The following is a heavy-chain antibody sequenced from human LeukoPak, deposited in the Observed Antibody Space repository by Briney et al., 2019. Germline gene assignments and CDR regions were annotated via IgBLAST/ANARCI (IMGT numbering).Heavy chain of an antibody. CDR1: GFTFSSYG. CDR2: ISYDGSNK. V-gene: IGHV3-30*03. J-gene: IGHJ4*02. Sequence: PGGSLRLSCAASGFTFSSYGMHWVRQAPGKGLEWVAVISYDGSNKYYADSVKGRFTISRDNSKNTLYLQMNSLRAEDTALYYCARVGLPYYDSSGYYYWGQGTLVTVSS. CDR3: ARVGLPYYDSSGYYY. D-gene: IGHD3-22*01.